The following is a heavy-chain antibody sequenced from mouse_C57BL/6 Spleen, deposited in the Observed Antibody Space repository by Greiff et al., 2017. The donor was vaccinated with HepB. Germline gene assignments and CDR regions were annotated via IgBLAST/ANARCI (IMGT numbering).Heavy chain of an antibody. CDR1: GYTFTDYY. Sequence: EVQLQESGPVLVKPGASVKMSCKASGYTFTDYYMNWVKQSHGKSLEWIGVINPYNGGTSYNQKFKGKATLTVDKSSSTAYMELNSLTSEDSAVYYCAREENYYGSSSYYAMDYWGQGTSVTVSS. CDR3: AREENYYGSSSYYAMDY. CDR2: INPYNGGT. D-gene: IGHD1-1*01. V-gene: IGHV1-19*01. J-gene: IGHJ4*01.